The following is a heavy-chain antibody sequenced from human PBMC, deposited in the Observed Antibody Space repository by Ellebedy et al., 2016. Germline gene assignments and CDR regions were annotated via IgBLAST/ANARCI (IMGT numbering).Heavy chain of an antibody. V-gene: IGHV3-23*01. CDR1: GFTFSRYA. J-gene: IGHJ2*01. CDR2: ISNSGGHT. CDR3: TKGDQWLVPAYFDP. D-gene: IGHD6-19*01. Sequence: GGSLRLXCTASGFTFSRYAMTWARQTPEKGLEWVSSISNSGGHTYYADSVRGRFTISRDNSKNTLYVQMNSLRVEDTAMYYCTKGDQWLVPAYFDPWGRGTLITVSS.